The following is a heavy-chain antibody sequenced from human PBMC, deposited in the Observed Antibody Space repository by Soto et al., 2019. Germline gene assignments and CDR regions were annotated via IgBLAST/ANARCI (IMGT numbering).Heavy chain of an antibody. CDR1: GYTFSDYY. CDR2: INPNSGGT. Sequence: VSVKVSCKASGYTFSDYYIHWVRQAPGQGLEWMGWINPNSGGTKYAPKFQGGVTMTRDASITTAYMELSRLRSGDTAAYYCASEPATARTEGVDXWGQGTLVTVSX. V-gene: IGHV1-2*07. D-gene: IGHD1-1*01. CDR3: ASEPATARTEGVDX. J-gene: IGHJ4*02.